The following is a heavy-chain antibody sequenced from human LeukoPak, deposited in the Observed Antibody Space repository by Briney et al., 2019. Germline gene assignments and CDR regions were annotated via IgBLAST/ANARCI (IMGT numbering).Heavy chain of an antibody. CDR2: INQDGSEK. J-gene: IGHJ4*02. CDR3: AKAGYSGSYHYSD. Sequence: GGSLRLSCGASGFTFDDYWMSWVRQAPGQGLEWVANINQDGSEKYYLDSAKGRFTISRDNARNSLYLQVNSLRAEDTAVYYCAKAGYSGSYHYSDWGQGTLVTVSS. D-gene: IGHD1-26*01. V-gene: IGHV3-7*03. CDR1: GFTFDDYW.